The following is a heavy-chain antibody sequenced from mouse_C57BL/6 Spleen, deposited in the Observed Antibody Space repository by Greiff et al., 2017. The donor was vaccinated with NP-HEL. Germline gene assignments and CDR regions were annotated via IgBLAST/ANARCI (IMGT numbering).Heavy chain of an antibody. CDR3: AKGTGTEGYAMDY. Sequence: VQLKQSGPELVKPGASVKISCKASGYSFTDYNMNWVKQSNGKSLEWIGVINPNYGTTSYNQKFKGKATLTVDQSSSTAYMQLNSLTSEDSAVYYCAKGTGTEGYAMDYWGQGTSVTVSS. D-gene: IGHD4-1*01. J-gene: IGHJ4*01. V-gene: IGHV1-39*01. CDR2: INPNYGTT. CDR1: GYSFTDYN.